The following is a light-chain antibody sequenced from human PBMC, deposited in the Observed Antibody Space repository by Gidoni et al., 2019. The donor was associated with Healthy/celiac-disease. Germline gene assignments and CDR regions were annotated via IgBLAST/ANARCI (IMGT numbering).Light chain of an antibody. CDR2: AAS. Sequence: DIQMTQSPSSLSASVGDRVTITCRASQSISSYLNWYQQKPGKAPKLLIYAASSLQSGVPSRFSGSGSGTDFTLTISSLQPEDFATYYCQQSYSTLLFGQXTKLEIK. CDR3: QQSYSTLL. J-gene: IGKJ2*01. CDR1: QSISSY. V-gene: IGKV1-39*01.